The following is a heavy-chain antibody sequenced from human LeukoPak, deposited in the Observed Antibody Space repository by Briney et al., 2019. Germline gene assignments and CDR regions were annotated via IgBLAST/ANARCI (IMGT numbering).Heavy chain of an antibody. CDR3: VRRAGYLDL. Sequence: SETLSLTCGVSDYSINSGHHWAWIRQPPGNGLKWIGSIDQSGNTYYNASLRSRVAISVDTSKNQLSLKLTSVTAADTAVYYCVRRAGYLDLWGQGTQVTVSS. D-gene: IGHD5-18*01. J-gene: IGHJ5*02. CDR1: DYSINSGHH. CDR2: IDQSGNT. V-gene: IGHV4-38-2*01.